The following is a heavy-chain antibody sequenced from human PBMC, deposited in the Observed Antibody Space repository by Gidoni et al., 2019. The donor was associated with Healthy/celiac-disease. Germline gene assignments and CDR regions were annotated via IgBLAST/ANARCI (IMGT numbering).Heavy chain of an antibody. D-gene: IGHD3-3*01. CDR1: GLPFRSYG. CDR2: ISYDGSNK. CDR3: AKGAGYYDFWSGYYMGGMDV. Sequence: GVVQPGRSLRLSCAASGLPFRSYGMHWVRQAPGKGLEWVAVISYDGSNKYYADSVKGRFTISRDNSKNTLYLQMNSLRAEDTAVYYCAKGAGYYDFWSGYYMGGMDVWGQGTTVTVSS. V-gene: IGHV3-30*18. J-gene: IGHJ6*02.